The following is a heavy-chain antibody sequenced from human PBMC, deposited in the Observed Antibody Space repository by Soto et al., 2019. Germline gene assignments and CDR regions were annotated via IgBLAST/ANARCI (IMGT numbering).Heavy chain of an antibody. CDR1: GFTFSDYY. D-gene: IGHD6-19*01. Sequence: QVQLVESGGGLVKPGGSLRLSCAASGFTFSDYYMIWIRQAPGKGLEWVSYISSSSTYTNYADSVKGRFTISRDNAKNSLYLQMNSLRAEDTAVYYCARAYAVAAPFDYWGQGTLVTVSS. CDR3: ARAYAVAAPFDY. CDR2: ISSSSTYT. J-gene: IGHJ4*02. V-gene: IGHV3-11*05.